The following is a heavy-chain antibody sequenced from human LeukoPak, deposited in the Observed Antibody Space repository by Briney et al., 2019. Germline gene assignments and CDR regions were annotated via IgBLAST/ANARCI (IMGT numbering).Heavy chain of an antibody. V-gene: IGHV3-74*01. J-gene: IGHJ4*02. CDR2: INTDGTTT. D-gene: IGHD3-16*01. Sequence: GGSLRLSCAASGFTFSDHWMYWVRQAPGKGLVSVSHINTDGTTTNYADSVKGRFTISRDNAKNTLYLQMNSQRAEDTAVYYCVRALGDYWGQGTLVTVSS. CDR1: GFTFSDHW. CDR3: VRALGDY.